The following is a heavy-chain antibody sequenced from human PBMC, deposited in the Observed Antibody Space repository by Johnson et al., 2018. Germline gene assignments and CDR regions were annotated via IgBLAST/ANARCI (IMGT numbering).Heavy chain of an antibody. CDR2: ISYEGSNK. CDR3: ARHCSTRCYYYYYGMDV. V-gene: IGHV3-30*03. D-gene: IGHD2-2*01. CDR1: GFTFSSYG. Sequence: QVQLGQSGGGVVQPGRSLRLCCAASGFTFSSYGMHWVRQAPGKGLEWVAVISYEGSNKYYADSVKGRLIISRDNSQNTLYLQMNSLRAEDTAVYYCARHCSTRCYYYYYGMDVWGQGTTVTVSS. J-gene: IGHJ6*02.